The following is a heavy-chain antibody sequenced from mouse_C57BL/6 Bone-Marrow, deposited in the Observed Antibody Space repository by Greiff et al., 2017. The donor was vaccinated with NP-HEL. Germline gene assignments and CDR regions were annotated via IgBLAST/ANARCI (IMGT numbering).Heavy chain of an antibody. CDR3: ARQATWFAY. V-gene: IGHV1-54*01. CDR2: INPGSGGT. D-gene: IGHD3-2*02. Sequence: QVQLQQSGAELVRPGTSVKVSCKASGYAFTNYLIEWVKQRPGQGLEWIGVINPGSGGTNYNEKFKGKATLTADKSSSTAYMQLSRLTSEDSAVYFCARQATWFAYWGQGTLVTVSA. CDR1: GYAFTNYL. J-gene: IGHJ3*01.